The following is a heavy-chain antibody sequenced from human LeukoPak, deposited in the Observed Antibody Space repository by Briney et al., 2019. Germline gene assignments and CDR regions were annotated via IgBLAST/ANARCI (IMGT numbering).Heavy chain of an antibody. CDR1: GFALKNHW. CDR3: ARDYGDGYNRFDY. Sequence: GGSLRLSCAASGFALKNHWMHWVRQAPGKGLVWVSRINSDGSSTNYADSVKGRFTISRDNAKNTLYLQMNSLRAEDTAVYYCARDYGDGYNRFDYWGQGTLVTVSS. D-gene: IGHD5-24*01. V-gene: IGHV3-74*01. J-gene: IGHJ4*02. CDR2: INSDGSST.